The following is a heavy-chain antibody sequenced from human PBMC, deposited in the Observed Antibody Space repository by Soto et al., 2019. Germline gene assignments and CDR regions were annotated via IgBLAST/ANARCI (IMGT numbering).Heavy chain of an antibody. CDR3: ASRLPLTTVTIFDY. CDR1: GLTFSSYA. V-gene: IGHV3-23*01. J-gene: IGHJ4*02. D-gene: IGHD4-17*01. Sequence: EVRLLESGGGLVQPGGSLRLYCVASGLTFSSYAMNWVRQAPGKGLEWVSTISSGGGSTYYADSVKGRFTISRDNSKNTLFLRMNSRRAEDTAVYYCASRLPLTTVTIFDYWGQGTLVTVSS. CDR2: ISSGGGST.